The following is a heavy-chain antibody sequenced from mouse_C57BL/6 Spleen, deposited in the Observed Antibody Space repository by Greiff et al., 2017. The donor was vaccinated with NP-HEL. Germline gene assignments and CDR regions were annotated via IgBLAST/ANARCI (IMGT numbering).Heavy chain of an antibody. J-gene: IGHJ1*03. CDR2: IDPSVSYT. CDR1: GYTFTSYW. CDR3: ARVYYYGSSLWYFDV. D-gene: IGHD1-1*01. V-gene: IGHV1-69*01. Sequence: QVQLQQPGAELVMPGASVKLSCKASGYTFTSYWMHWVKQRPGQGLEWIGEIDPSVSYTNYNQKFKGKSTLTVDKSSSTAYMQLSSLTSEDSAVYYCARVYYYGSSLWYFDVWGTGTTVTVSS.